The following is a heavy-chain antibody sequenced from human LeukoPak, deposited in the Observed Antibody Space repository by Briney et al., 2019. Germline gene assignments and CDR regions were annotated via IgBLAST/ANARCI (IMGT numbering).Heavy chain of an antibody. CDR1: GFTFSSYG. CDR3: ARARSDVWGSYYVY. D-gene: IGHD3-16*01. CDR2: ISGSGGNT. V-gene: IGHV3-23*01. Sequence: GGSLRLSCAASGFTFSSYGMSWVRQAPGKGLEWVSAISGSGGNTYYADSVKGRFTISRDNAKNSLYLQMNSLRAEDTAVYYCARARSDVWGSYYVYWGQGTLVTVSS. J-gene: IGHJ4*02.